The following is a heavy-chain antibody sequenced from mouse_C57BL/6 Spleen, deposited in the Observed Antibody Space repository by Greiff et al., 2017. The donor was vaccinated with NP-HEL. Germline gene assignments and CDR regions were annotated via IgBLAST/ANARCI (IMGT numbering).Heavy chain of an antibody. CDR3: ASRDFYGSSYEDYFDY. J-gene: IGHJ2*01. Sequence: VQLQQSGAELVKPGASVKISCKASGYAFSSYWMNWVKQRPGKGLEWIGQIYPGDGDTNYNGKFKGKATLTADKSSSTAYMQLSSLTSEDSAVYVCASRDFYGSSYEDYFDYWGQGTTLTVSS. CDR2: IYPGDGDT. CDR1: GYAFSSYW. D-gene: IGHD1-1*01. V-gene: IGHV1-80*01.